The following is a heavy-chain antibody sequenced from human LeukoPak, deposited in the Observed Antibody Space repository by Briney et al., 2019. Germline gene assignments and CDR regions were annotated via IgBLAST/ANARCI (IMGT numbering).Heavy chain of an antibody. Sequence: GGSLRLSCAASGCTFSDYWMHWVRQAPGKGLVWVSRINTDGSRISYADSVKGRFTISRDNAKNTLYLQMNSLRAEDTAVYYCARDLGGSYNYWGQGTLVTVSS. CDR3: ARDLGGSYNY. J-gene: IGHJ4*02. D-gene: IGHD1-26*01. V-gene: IGHV3-74*01. CDR2: INTDGSRI. CDR1: GCTFSDYW.